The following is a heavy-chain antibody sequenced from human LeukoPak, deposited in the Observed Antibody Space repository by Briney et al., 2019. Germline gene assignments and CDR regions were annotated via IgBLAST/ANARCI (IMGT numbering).Heavy chain of an antibody. J-gene: IGHJ3*02. V-gene: IGHV4-4*07. CDR1: GGSISSYY. D-gene: IGHD4-23*01. CDR3: ARSGELRWQTDGAFDI. CDR2: IYTSGST. Sequence: PSETLSLTCTVSGGSISSYYWSWIRQPAGKGLEWIGRIYTSGSTNYNPSLKSRVTMSVDTSKNQFSLKLSSVTAADTAVYYCARSGELRWQTDGAFDIWGQGTMVTVSS.